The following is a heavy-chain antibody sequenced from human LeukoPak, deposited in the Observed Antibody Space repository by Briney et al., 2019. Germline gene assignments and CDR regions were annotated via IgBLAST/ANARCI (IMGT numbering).Heavy chain of an antibody. CDR3: ARGGCSGGSCYEEPIGHYYYGMDV. Sequence: GGSLRLSCAASGFTFSDYYMSWIRQAPGKGLEWVSYISSSGSTIYYADSVKGRFTISRDNAKNSLYLQMNSLRAEDTAVYYCARGGCSGGSCYEEPIGHYYYGMDVWGQGTTVTVSS. CDR1: GFTFSDYY. D-gene: IGHD2-15*01. CDR2: ISSSGSTI. J-gene: IGHJ6*02. V-gene: IGHV3-11*01.